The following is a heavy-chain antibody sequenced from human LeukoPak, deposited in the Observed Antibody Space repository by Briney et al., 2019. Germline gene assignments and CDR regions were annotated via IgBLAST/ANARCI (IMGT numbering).Heavy chain of an antibody. CDR3: ARGELRPNNWFGP. CDR2: IIGRGDRT. Sequence: GGSLRLSCVASGFTFINYAMTWVRQAPGKGLEYVSSIIGRGDRTYYADSVKGRFTISRDNSKNTLYLQLNSLRVEDTAVYYCARGELRPNNWFGPWGRGTLVTVSS. J-gene: IGHJ5*02. V-gene: IGHV3-23*01. D-gene: IGHD2/OR15-2a*01. CDR1: GFTFINYA.